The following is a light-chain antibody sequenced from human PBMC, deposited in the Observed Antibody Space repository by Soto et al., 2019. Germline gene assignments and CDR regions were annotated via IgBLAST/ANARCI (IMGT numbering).Light chain of an antibody. CDR1: QSVNNN. CDR2: GAS. Sequence: ETLMTQSPATLSVSPGERATLSCRASQSVNNNLDWYQQKLGQAPRVLIYGASTRATGIPARFTGSGSGTEFILTITSLQSEDSAVYYCQEYHTWPWTFGQGTKVEFK. V-gene: IGKV3-15*01. J-gene: IGKJ1*01. CDR3: QEYHTWPWT.